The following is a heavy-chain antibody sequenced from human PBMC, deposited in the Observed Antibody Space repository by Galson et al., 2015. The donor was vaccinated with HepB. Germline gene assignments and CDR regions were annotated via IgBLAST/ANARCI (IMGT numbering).Heavy chain of an antibody. CDR1: GFTFSSFG. CDR3: ARHGALKHQLIRRDAFDI. D-gene: IGHD6-13*01. CDR2: ISTSSTDI. Sequence: SLRLSCAASGFTFSSFGMNWVRQAPGKGLEWVSSISTSSTDIYYADSVKGRFTISRDNAKNSLYLQMSTLRAEDTAVYYCARHGALKHQLIRRDAFDIWGQGTMVTVSS. V-gene: IGHV3-21*01. J-gene: IGHJ3*02.